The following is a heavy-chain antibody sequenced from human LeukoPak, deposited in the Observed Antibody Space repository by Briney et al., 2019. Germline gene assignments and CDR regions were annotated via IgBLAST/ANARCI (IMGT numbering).Heavy chain of an antibody. CDR2: IYSGGST. J-gene: IGHJ4*02. V-gene: IGHV3-66*01. D-gene: IGHD5-12*01. CDR1: EFSVGSNY. CDR3: ARGSSGCHNT. Sequence: GGSLRLSCAASEFSVGSNYMTWVRQAPGKGLEWVSLIYSGGSTYYADSVKGRFTISRDNSKNTLYLQMNSLRAEDTAVYYCARGSSGCHNTGGQGTLVTVSS.